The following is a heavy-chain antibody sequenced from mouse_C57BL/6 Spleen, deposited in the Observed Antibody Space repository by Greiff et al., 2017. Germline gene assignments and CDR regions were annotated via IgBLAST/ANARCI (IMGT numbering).Heavy chain of an antibody. D-gene: IGHD1-1*01. CDR3: ARDFYGSSHYYAIDY. V-gene: IGHV1-80*01. CDR2: IYPGDGDT. CDR1: GYAFSSYW. Sequence: VPLQQSGAELVKPGASVKISCKASGYAFSSYWMNWVKQRPGKGLEWIGQIYPGDGDTNYNGKFKGKATLTADKSSSTAYMQLSSLTSEDSAVYFCARDFYGSSHYYAIDYWGQGTSVTVSS. J-gene: IGHJ4*01.